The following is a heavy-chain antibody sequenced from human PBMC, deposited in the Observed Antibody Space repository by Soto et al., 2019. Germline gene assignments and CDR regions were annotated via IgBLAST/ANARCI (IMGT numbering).Heavy chain of an antibody. CDR3: ARNIYGYVDY. V-gene: IGHV3-11*06. CDR2: ISSTISYT. D-gene: IGHD5-18*01. Sequence: SLRLSCAASGFTFSDYYMSWIRQAPGKGLEWVSYISSTISYTHYADSVKGRFTISRDNAKNSLYLQMNSLRAEDTAVYYCARNIYGYVDYWGQGTLVTVS. CDR1: GFTFSDYY. J-gene: IGHJ4*02.